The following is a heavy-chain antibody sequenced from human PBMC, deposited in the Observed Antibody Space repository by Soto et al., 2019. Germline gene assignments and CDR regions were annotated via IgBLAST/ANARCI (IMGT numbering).Heavy chain of an antibody. Sequence: SETLSLICTVSGGSSSSGDYYWSWIRQPPGKGLEWIGYIYYSGSTYYNPSLKSRVTISVDTSKNQFSLKLSSVTAADTAVYYCARAPGITMIVVAPFDPWGQGTLVTVSS. CDR2: IYYSGST. J-gene: IGHJ5*02. V-gene: IGHV4-30-4*01. CDR1: GGSSSSGDYY. D-gene: IGHD3-22*01. CDR3: ARAPGITMIVVAPFDP.